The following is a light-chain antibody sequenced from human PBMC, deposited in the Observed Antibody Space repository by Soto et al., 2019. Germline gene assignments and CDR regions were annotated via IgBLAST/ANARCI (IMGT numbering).Light chain of an antibody. Sequence: QSVLTQPPSVSGAPRQRVTISCTGSSSNIGAGYDVHWYQQLPGTAPKLLIYGNSNRPSGVPDRFSGSKSGTSASLAITGLQAEDEADYYCQSYDSSLRGWVFGGGTKLTVL. J-gene: IGLJ3*02. CDR2: GNS. CDR3: QSYDSSLRGWV. V-gene: IGLV1-40*01. CDR1: SSNIGAGYD.